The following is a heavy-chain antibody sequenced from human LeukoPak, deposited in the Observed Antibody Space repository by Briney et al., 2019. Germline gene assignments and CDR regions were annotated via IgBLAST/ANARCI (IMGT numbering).Heavy chain of an antibody. CDR3: ASDKDIVVVVAATLGPWFDP. CDR2: IIPILGIA. CDR1: GGTFSSYA. Sequence: ASVKVPCKASGGTFSSYAISWVRQAPGQGLEWMGRIIPILGIANYAQKFQGRVTITADKSTSTAYMELSSLRSEDTAVYYCASDKDIVVVVAATLGPWFDPWGQGTLVTVSS. V-gene: IGHV1-69*04. J-gene: IGHJ5*02. D-gene: IGHD2-15*01.